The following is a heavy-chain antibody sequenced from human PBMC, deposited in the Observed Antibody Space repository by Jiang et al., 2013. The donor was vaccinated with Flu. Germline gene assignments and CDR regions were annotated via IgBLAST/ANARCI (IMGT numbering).Heavy chain of an antibody. D-gene: IGHD3-10*01. J-gene: IGHJ4*02. CDR3: ARRFFGSGSEYFDY. Sequence: TVSGGSISSSNYYWDWIRQPPGKGLEWIGTINYSGSTYYNPSLKSRVTISVDTSKNQFSLKLSSVSAADTAVYYCARRFFGSGSEYFDYWGQGTLVTVSS. CDR1: GGSISSSNYY. V-gene: IGHV4-39*01. CDR2: INYSGST.